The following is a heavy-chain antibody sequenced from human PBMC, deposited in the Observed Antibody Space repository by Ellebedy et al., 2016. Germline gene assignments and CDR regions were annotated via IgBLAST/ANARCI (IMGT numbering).Heavy chain of an antibody. Sequence: SVKVSXXASGGTFSSYAISWVRQAPGQGLEWMGGIIPIFGTANYAQKFQGRVTITADESTSTAYMELSSLRSEDTAVYYCARRRGSGSYPFDYWGQGTLVTVSS. J-gene: IGHJ4*02. D-gene: IGHD1-26*01. CDR2: IIPIFGTA. CDR1: GGTFSSYA. V-gene: IGHV1-69*13. CDR3: ARRRGSGSYPFDY.